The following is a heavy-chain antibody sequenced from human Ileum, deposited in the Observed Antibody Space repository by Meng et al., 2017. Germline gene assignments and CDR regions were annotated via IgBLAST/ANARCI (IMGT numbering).Heavy chain of an antibody. CDR3: SRTSYYDNSGYYPG. D-gene: IGHD3-22*01. Sequence: QAQMQQVGAGMLQPSGTRSPTCAGYGGSFSCYHWSWSRQPPGKGLEWIGEINHSGTTNYTPSLKSRVTISVDTSKNQFSLKLSSVTAADTAVYYCSRTSYYDNSGYYPGWGQGTLVTVSS. J-gene: IGHJ4*02. V-gene: IGHV4-34*01. CDR1: GGSFSCYH. CDR2: INHSGTT.